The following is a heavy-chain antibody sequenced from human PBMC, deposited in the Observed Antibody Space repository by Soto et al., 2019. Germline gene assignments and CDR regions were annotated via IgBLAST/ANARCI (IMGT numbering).Heavy chain of an antibody. CDR1: GYTFTSYG. V-gene: IGHV1-18*01. Sequence: QVQLVQSGADVKKPGASVKVSCKTSGYTFTSYGTSWVRQVPGQGLEWMGWISAYSGNINYAQKFQDRVTMTTDTSTSTAYMEVRSLRSDDTAVYYCARDCSGATCSFNYWGQGTLVTVSS. D-gene: IGHD2-15*01. CDR2: ISAYSGNI. CDR3: ARDCSGATCSFNY. J-gene: IGHJ4*02.